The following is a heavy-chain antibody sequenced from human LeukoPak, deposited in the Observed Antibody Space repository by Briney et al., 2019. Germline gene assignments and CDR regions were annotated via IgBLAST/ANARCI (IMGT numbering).Heavy chain of an antibody. V-gene: IGHV3-74*01. D-gene: IGHD3-10*01. CDR1: GFTFSRYW. CDR2: SNSDGSST. Sequence: GGSLRLSCVASGFTFSRYWMHWVRQAPGKGLVWVSRSNSDGSSTNYADSVKGRFTISRDNAKNTLYLQMNSLRAEDTAVYYWARGRGSNDYWGQGTLVTVSS. CDR3: ARGRGSNDY. J-gene: IGHJ4*02.